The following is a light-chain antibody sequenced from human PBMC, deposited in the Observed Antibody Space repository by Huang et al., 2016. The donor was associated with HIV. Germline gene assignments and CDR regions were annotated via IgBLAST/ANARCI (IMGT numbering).Light chain of an antibody. CDR1: QSISSG. Sequence: DIQMTQSPSTLSASVGDRATLTCRDSQSISSGLGWYQQKPGKAPNLLIYKVSYLQSGVRLRYSGSGSGTEFTLTISSLRPDDCATYYCQQYHSFSRLTFGGGTKLEIK. V-gene: IGKV1-5*03. J-gene: IGKJ4*01. CDR2: KVS. CDR3: QQYHSFSRLT.